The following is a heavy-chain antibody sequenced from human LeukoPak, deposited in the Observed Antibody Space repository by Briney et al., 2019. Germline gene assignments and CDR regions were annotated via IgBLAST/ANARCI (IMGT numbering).Heavy chain of an antibody. CDR2: IWYDGSNE. D-gene: IGHD2-15*01. CDR3: ARDIASTRMDV. Sequence: PGGSLRLSCVASGFTLSSYGMHWVRQAPGKGLEWVAVIWYDGSNEYFADSVKGRFTISRDNSKNILYLQMNSLRAEDTAVYYCARDIASTRMDVWGQGTTVSVSS. V-gene: IGHV3-33*08. CDR1: GFTLSSYG. J-gene: IGHJ6*02.